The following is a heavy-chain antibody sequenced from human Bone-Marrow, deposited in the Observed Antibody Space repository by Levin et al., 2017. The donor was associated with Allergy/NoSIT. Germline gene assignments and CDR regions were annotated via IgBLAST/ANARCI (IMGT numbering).Heavy chain of an antibody. D-gene: IGHD2-15*01. J-gene: IGHJ4*02. V-gene: IGHV3-23*01. CDR2: ISGSGGST. CDR1: GFTFSSYA. CDR3: AKDGGIVVVVAATRNPNYYFDY. Sequence: GGSLRLSCAASGFTFSSYAMSWVRQAPGKGLEWVSAISGSGGSTYYADSVKGRFTISRDNSKNTLYLQMNSLRAEDTAVYYCAKDGGIVVVVAATRNPNYYFDYWGQGTLVTVSS.